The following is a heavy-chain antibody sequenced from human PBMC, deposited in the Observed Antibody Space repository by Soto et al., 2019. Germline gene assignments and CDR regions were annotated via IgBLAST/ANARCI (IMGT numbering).Heavy chain of an antibody. V-gene: IGHV4-39*01. CDR2: IYYSGGT. CDR3: ARLAQYSSSWSRDLGY. Sequence: SETLSLTCTVSGGSISSSSYYWGWIRQPPGKGLEWIGSIYYSGGTYYNPSLKSRVTISVDTSKNQFSLKLSSVTAADTAVYYCARLAQYSSSWSRDLGYWGQGTLVTVSS. CDR1: GGSISSSSYY. J-gene: IGHJ4*02. D-gene: IGHD6-13*01.